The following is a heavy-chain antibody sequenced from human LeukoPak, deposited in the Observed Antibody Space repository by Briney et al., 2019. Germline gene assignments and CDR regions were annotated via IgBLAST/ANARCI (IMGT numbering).Heavy chain of an antibody. Sequence: GGSLRLSCAASGFTFSSYAMHWVRQAPGKGLEWVAVISYDGSNKYYADSVRGRFTISRDDSKNMLYLQMNSLRADDTAVYYCASLYGSGNYGIYWGRGTLVTVSS. CDR2: ISYDGSNK. J-gene: IGHJ4*02. D-gene: IGHD3-10*01. CDR3: ASLYGSGNYGIY. V-gene: IGHV3-30*14. CDR1: GFTFSSYA.